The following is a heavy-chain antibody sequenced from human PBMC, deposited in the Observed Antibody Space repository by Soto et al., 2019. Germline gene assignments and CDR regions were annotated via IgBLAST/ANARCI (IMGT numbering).Heavy chain of an antibody. Sequence: GGSLRLSCAASGCTFSSYAMHWVRQAPGKGLEWVAVISYDGSNKYYADSVKGRFTISRDNSKTTLYLQMNSLRAEDTAVYYCAFLSLISGRYHEDYHYYGMSVWGQGITV. D-gene: IGHD6-19*01. CDR2: ISYDGSNK. V-gene: IGHV3-30-3*01. J-gene: IGHJ6*02. CDR3: AFLSLISGRYHEDYHYYGMSV. CDR1: GCTFSSYA.